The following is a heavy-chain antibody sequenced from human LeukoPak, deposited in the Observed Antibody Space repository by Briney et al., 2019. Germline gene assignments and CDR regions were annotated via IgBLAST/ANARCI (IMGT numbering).Heavy chain of an antibody. J-gene: IGHJ4*02. CDR2: IYYSGST. Sequence: SETLSLTCTVSGGSISSYYWSWIRQPPGKGLEWIGYIYYSGSTYYNPSLKSRVTISVDTSKNQFSLNLSSETAADTAVYYCARAVITFGAAVAKGFDCWGRGTLVTVSS. CDR1: GGSISSYY. D-gene: IGHD3-16*01. V-gene: IGHV4-59*01. CDR3: ARAVITFGAAVAKGFDC.